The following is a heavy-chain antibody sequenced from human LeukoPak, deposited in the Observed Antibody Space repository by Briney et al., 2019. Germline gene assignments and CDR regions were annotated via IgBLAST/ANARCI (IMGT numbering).Heavy chain of an antibody. J-gene: IGHJ4*02. CDR2: ISGSGGRT. Sequence: GGSLRLSCAVSGITLSNYGMSWVRLAPGKGLEWVAGISGSGGRTNYADSVKGRFTISRDNAKNTLYLQMNSLRAEDTAVYFCAKRGVVIRVILVGFHKEAYYFDSWGQGALVSVSS. V-gene: IGHV3-23*01. D-gene: IGHD3-22*01. CDR3: AKRGVVIRVILVGFHKEAYYFDS. CDR1: GITLSNYG.